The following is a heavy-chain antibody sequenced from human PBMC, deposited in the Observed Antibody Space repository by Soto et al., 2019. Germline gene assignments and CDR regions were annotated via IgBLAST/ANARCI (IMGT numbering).Heavy chain of an antibody. Sequence: GGSLRLSCAASGFTFSNAWMSWVRQAPGKGLEWVGRIKSKTDGGTTDYAAPVKGRFTISRDDSKNTLYLQMNSLKTEDTAVYYCTTDPQKLEPIAVAGTKYFQHWGQGTLVTVSS. CDR3: TTDPQKLEPIAVAGTKYFQH. J-gene: IGHJ1*01. D-gene: IGHD6-19*01. CDR2: IKSKTDGGTT. CDR1: GFTFSNAW. V-gene: IGHV3-15*01.